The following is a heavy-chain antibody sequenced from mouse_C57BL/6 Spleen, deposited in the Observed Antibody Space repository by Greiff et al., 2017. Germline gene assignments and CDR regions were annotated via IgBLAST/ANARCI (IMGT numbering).Heavy chain of an antibody. D-gene: IGHD4-1*01. CDR3: ARSELGRYYFDY. CDR1: GYAFSSYW. CDR2: IYPGDGDT. Sequence: VKLVESGAELVKPGASVKISCKASGYAFSSYWMNWVKQRPGKGLEWIGQIYPGDGDTNYNGKFKGKATLTADKSSSTAYMQLSSLTSEDSAVYFCARSELGRYYFDYWGQGTTLTVSS. V-gene: IGHV1-80*01. J-gene: IGHJ2*01.